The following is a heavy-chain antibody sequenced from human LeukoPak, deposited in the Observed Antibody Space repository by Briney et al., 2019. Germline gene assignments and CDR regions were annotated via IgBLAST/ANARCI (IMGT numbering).Heavy chain of an antibody. CDR3: AKDARLYDFWSGTPDY. Sequence: PGGSLRLSCAASGFTFSSYNINWVRQAPGKGLEWVSAITGSGDSTYYADSVKGRFTIPRDNSKNTLYLQMNSLRAEDTAVYYCAKDARLYDFWSGTPDYWGQGTLVTVSS. D-gene: IGHD3-3*01. J-gene: IGHJ4*02. CDR2: ITGSGDST. V-gene: IGHV3-23*01. CDR1: GFTFSSYN.